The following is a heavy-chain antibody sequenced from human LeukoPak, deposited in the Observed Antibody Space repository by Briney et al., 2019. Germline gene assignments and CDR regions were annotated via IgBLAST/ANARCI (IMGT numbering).Heavy chain of an antibody. CDR3: ARVHGYYDILTGYYRYYFDY. Sequence: SETLSLTCAVYDGSFSGYYWTWIRQPPGEGLEWIGEINHSGSTNYNPSLKSRVTISVDTSKNQFSLKLTSVTAADTAVYYCARVHGYYDILTGYYRYYFDYWGQGTLVTVSS. J-gene: IGHJ4*02. D-gene: IGHD3-9*01. CDR2: INHSGST. CDR1: DGSFSGYY. V-gene: IGHV4-34*01.